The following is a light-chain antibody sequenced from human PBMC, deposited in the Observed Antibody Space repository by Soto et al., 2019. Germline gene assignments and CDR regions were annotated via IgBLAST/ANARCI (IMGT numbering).Light chain of an antibody. CDR2: GAS. Sequence: EIVLTQSPGTLSLSPGERATLSCRASQSVSSSYLAWYQQKPGQAPRLLIYGASSRATGIPDRFSGSGSGTDFTLTISRLAPEDFAVYYCQQHGSSTWTFGQGTKVEIK. CDR3: QQHGSSTWT. V-gene: IGKV3-20*01. CDR1: QSVSSSY. J-gene: IGKJ1*01.